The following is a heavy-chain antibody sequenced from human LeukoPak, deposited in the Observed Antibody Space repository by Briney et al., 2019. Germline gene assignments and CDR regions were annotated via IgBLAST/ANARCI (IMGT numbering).Heavy chain of an antibody. CDR1: GGSFDGYY. V-gene: IGHV4-34*01. J-gene: IGHJ4*02. Sequence: SETLSLTCAVCGGSFDGYYGSWMRESPGEGVEWIGEISYDVRTKYKPSLRSRVSISVDTSKIQLSLKLKSVTAADTAVYYCARPPYCSGGGCYFPFEYWGQGALVTVSS. D-gene: IGHD2-15*01. CDR3: ARPPYCSGGGCYFPFEY. CDR2: ISYDVRT.